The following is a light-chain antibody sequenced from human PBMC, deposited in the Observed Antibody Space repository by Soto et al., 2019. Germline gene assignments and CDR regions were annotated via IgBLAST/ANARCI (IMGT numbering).Light chain of an antibody. J-gene: IGLJ3*02. Sequence: QLVLTQSPSASASLGASVKVTCTLSSGHSNYAIAWHQQQPDKGPRYLMKINSDGSHSKGDGIPDRFSGSSSGAERYLTISGLQSEDEGDYYCQTWGTGIQVFGGGTKLTVL. CDR2: INSDGSH. CDR3: QTWGTGIQV. CDR1: SGHSNYA. V-gene: IGLV4-69*01.